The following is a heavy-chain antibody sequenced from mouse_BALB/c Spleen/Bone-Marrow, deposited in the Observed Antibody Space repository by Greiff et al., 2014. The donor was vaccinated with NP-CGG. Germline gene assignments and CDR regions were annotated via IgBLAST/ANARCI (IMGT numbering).Heavy chain of an antibody. CDR2: INSGGTNT. V-gene: IGHV5-6*02. D-gene: IGHD2-12*01. Sequence: EVKLVESGGDLEYPGGSLKLSCAASGFTFSSYGMSWVRQTPDTRLEWVATINSGGTNTYYPDSMKGRFTISRDNAKNTLYLQMSSLRSEDTAMYYCTRRGIYDERTAMDYWGRGTSVTVSS. J-gene: IGHJ4*01. CDR3: TRRGIYDERTAMDY. CDR1: GFTFSSYG.